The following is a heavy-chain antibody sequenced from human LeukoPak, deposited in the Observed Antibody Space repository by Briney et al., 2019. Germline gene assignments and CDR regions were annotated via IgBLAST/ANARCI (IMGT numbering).Heavy chain of an antibody. Sequence: ASVKVSCKVSGYTLTEISMYWVRQAPGKGLEWMGGFEPEDGETIYAQKFQGRVTMTDDTSTDTAYMELSSLRSEDTAVYYWTTLPWFNYWGDGSLVTVSS. V-gene: IGHV1-24*01. J-gene: IGHJ5*01. CDR1: GYTLTEIS. CDR3: TTLPWFNY. CDR2: FEPEDGET.